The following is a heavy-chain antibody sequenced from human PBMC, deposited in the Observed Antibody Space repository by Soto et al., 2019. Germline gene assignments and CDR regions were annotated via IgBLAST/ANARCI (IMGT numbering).Heavy chain of an antibody. CDR3: ARHGFGPLHGLVDV. V-gene: IGHV4-59*08. Sequence: QVQLQESGPGLVKPSETMSLSCTVSGGSISSYYWSWFRQSPGKRMEWIGYVHHSWGSSYNPSLQSRVAISLDTSKSQFSLKVTSVTATDTAVYYWARHGFGPLHGLVDVGGQGTTVTVSS. D-gene: IGHD3-10*01. CDR2: VHHSWGS. CDR1: GGSISSYY. J-gene: IGHJ6*01.